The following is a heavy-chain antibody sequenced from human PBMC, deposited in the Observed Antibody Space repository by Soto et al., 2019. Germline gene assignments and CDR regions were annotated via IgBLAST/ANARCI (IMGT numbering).Heavy chain of an antibody. J-gene: IGHJ5*02. CDR3: ARDIVEWGSFWFDP. CDR1: GGTFSSYA. CDR2: IIPIFGTA. D-gene: IGHD2-15*01. Sequence: QVQLVQSGAEVKKPGSSVKVSCKASGGTFSSYAISWVRQAPGQGLEWMGGIIPIFGTANYAQKFQGRVKITADESTSTAYMELSSLRSDDTAVYYCARDIVEWGSFWFDPWGQGTLVTVSS. V-gene: IGHV1-69*01.